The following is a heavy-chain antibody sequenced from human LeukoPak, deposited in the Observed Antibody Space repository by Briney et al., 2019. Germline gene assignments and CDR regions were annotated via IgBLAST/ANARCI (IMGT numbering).Heavy chain of an antibody. J-gene: IGHJ6*02. Sequence: PAETLSVTCKVSGDSISSSNHYWGWVRQPPGRGLEWIGSIADRENTYYNGSLKSGLTISVDTSKTQCSLQLSSVTAADTAVYYCARQNFAWGGGYGMDVWGQGTTVTVSS. CDR2: IADRENT. CDR3: ARQNFAWGGGYGMDV. CDR1: GDSISSSNHY. D-gene: IGHD3-16*01. V-gene: IGHV4-39*01.